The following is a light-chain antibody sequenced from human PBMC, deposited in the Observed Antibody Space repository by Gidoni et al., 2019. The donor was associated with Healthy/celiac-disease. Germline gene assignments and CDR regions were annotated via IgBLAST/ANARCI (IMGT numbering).Light chain of an antibody. CDR2: AAS. Sequence: QMTQSPSSLSASVGDRVTITCRASQSISSYLNWYQQKPGKAPKLLIYAASSLQSGVPSRFSGSGSGTDFTLTISSLQPEDFATYYCQQSYSTPRTCGQGTKVEIK. J-gene: IGKJ1*01. CDR1: QSISSY. CDR3: QQSYSTPRT. V-gene: IGKV1-39*01.